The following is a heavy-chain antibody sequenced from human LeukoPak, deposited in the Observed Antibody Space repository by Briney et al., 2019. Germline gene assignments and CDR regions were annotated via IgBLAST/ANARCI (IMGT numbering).Heavy chain of an antibody. J-gene: IGHJ5*02. CDR1: GFTVSSNS. V-gene: IGHV3-11*04. CDR2: ISSSGSTI. Sequence: PGGSLRLSCTVSGFTVSSNSMSWIRQAPGKGLEWVSYISSSGSTIYYADSVKGRFTISRDNSKNTLYLQMNSLRAEDTAVYYCASKPRRANWFDPWGQGTLVTVSS. CDR3: ASKPRRANWFDP.